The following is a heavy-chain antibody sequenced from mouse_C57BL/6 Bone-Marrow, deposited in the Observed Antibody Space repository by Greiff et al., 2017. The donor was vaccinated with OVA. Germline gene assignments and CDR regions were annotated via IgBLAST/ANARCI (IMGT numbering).Heavy chain of an antibody. D-gene: IGHD2-5*01. Sequence: VQLQESGPGLVAPSQSLSITCTVSGFSLTSYAISWVRQPPGKGLEWLGVIWTGGGTNYNSALKSRLSISKDNSKSQVFLTMNSLQTDDTARYYCARAYYSNFYAMDYWGQGTSVTVSS. CDR1: GFSLTSYA. CDR2: IWTGGGT. J-gene: IGHJ4*01. V-gene: IGHV2-9-1*01. CDR3: ARAYYSNFYAMDY.